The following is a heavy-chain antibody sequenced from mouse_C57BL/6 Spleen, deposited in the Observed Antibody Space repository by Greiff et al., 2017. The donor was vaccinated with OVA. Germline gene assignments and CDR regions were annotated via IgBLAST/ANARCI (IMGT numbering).Heavy chain of an antibody. D-gene: IGHD3-2*02. CDR2: IRNKANNHAT. CDR1: GFTFSDAW. V-gene: IGHV6-6*01. CDR3: TSRQLRLRSYAMDY. Sequence: EVKLVESGGGLVQPGGSMKLSCAASGFTFSDAWMDWVRQSPEKGLEWVAEIRNKANNHATYYAESVKGRFTISRDDSKSSVYLQMNSLRAEDTGIYYCTSRQLRLRSYAMDYWGQGTSVTVSS. J-gene: IGHJ4*01.